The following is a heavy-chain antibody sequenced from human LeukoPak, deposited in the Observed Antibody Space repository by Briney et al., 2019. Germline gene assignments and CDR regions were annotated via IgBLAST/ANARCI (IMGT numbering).Heavy chain of an antibody. CDR3: TRVEETATTAAIIRKYSYYYYYMDV. J-gene: IGHJ6*03. CDR2: IKQDGSEK. CDR1: GFTFSSYR. Sequence: GGSLRLSCAASGFTFSSYRMNWVRQAPGKGLEWVANIKQDGSEKHYVDSVKGRFTISRDNAKNSLYLQMSSLRAEDTAVYYCTRVEETATTAAIIRKYSYYYYYMDVWGKGNTVTVSS. V-gene: IGHV3-7*01. D-gene: IGHD4-11*01.